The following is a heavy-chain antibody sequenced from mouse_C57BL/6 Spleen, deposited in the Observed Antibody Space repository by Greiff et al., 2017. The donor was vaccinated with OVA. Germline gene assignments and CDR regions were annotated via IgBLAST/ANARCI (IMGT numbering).Heavy chain of an antibody. D-gene: IGHD1-1*01. CDR2: INPYNGGT. V-gene: IGHV1-19*01. J-gene: IGHJ2*01. Sequence: EVQLQQSGPVLVKPGASVKMSCKASGYTFTDYYMNWVKQSHGKSLEWIGVINPYNGGTSYNQKFKGKATLSVDKSSSTADMELNSLTSEDSAVYYCARSLYGSRYRYYFDYWGQGTTLTVSS. CDR3: ARSLYGSRYRYYFDY. CDR1: GYTFTDYY.